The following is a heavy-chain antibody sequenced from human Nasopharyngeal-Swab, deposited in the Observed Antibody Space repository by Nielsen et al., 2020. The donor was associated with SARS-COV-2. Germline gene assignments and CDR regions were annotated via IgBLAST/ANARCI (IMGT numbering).Heavy chain of an antibody. J-gene: IGHJ4*02. Sequence: SVNVSCKASGYTFTNYGVSWVRQAPAQGLEWMGWVSPLNGRTNYIQKFQGRIIMTTDTSTNTAFMELTDLTSDDTAVYYCATDHWNRFDYWGQGTQVTVSS. V-gene: IGHV1-18*01. CDR1: GYTFTNYG. CDR2: VSPLNGRT. D-gene: IGHD1-1*01. CDR3: ATDHWNRFDY.